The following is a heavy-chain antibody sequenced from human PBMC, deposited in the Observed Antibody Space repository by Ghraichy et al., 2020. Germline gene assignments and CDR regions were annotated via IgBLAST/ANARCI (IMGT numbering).Heavy chain of an antibody. V-gene: IGHV4-59*01. CDR2: IHYSGST. J-gene: IGHJ6*02. D-gene: IGHD3-10*01. CDR3: ARDARTYYYDSGGMDV. CDR1: GGSISNYY. Sequence: SETLSLTYTVSGGSISNYYWTWIRQPPGKGLEWIGYIHYSGSTNYSPSLKSRLTMSVDTSKNQFSLKMNSVTAADTAVYYCARDARTYYYDSGGMDVWGQGTTVTVSS.